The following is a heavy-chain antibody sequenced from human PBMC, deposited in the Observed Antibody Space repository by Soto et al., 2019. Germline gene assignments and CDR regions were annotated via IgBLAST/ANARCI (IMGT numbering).Heavy chain of an antibody. CDR3: ARDGYCSGGSCYSVPVFDY. Sequence: PGGSLILSCAASGFTFNSYGMHWVRQAPGKGLEWVAVIWYDGSNKYYADSVKGRFTISRDNSKNTLYLQMNSLRAEDTAVYYCARDGYCSGGSCYSVPVFDYWGQGTLVTVSS. J-gene: IGHJ4*02. V-gene: IGHV3-33*01. D-gene: IGHD2-15*01. CDR2: IWYDGSNK. CDR1: GFTFNSYG.